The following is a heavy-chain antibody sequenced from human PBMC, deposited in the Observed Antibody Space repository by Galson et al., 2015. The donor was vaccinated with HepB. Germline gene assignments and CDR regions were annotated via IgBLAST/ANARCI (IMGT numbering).Heavy chain of an antibody. CDR3: ARAAYDFWSGPMTNWFDP. CDR1: GYTFTSYA. D-gene: IGHD3-3*01. Sequence: SVKVSCKASGYTFTSYAMHWVRQAPGQRLEWMGWINAGNGNTKYSQKFQGRVTITRDTSASTAYMELSGLRSEDTAVYYCARAAYDFWSGPMTNWFDPWGQGTLVTVSS. CDR2: INAGNGNT. V-gene: IGHV1-3*01. J-gene: IGHJ5*02.